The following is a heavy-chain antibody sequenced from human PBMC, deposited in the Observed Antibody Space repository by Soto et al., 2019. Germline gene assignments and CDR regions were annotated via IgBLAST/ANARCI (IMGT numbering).Heavy chain of an antibody. CDR3: ARDLYSNYGYYYMGV. Sequence: GSLRLSCAASGFTVSSNYMSWVRQAPGKGLEWVSVIYSGGSTYYADSVKGRFTISRHNSKNTLYLQMNSLRAEDTAVYYCARDLYSNYGYYYMGVWGKGTTVTVSS. CDR2: IYSGGST. J-gene: IGHJ6*03. CDR1: GFTVSSNY. V-gene: IGHV3-53*04. D-gene: IGHD4-4*01.